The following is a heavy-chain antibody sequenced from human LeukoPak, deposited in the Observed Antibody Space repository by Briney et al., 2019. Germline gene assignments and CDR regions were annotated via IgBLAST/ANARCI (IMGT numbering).Heavy chain of an antibody. CDR3: ARQYYYDSSGYGGYYYYYGMDV. V-gene: IGHV3-23*01. CDR2: ISGSGGST. J-gene: IGHJ6*02. Sequence: GGSLRLSCAASGFTFSSYAMSWVRQAPGKGLEWVSAISGSGGSTYYADSVKGRFTISRDNAKNSLYLQMNSLRAEDTAVYYCARQYYYDSSGYGGYYYYYGMDVWGQGTTVTVSS. D-gene: IGHD3-22*01. CDR1: GFTFSSYA.